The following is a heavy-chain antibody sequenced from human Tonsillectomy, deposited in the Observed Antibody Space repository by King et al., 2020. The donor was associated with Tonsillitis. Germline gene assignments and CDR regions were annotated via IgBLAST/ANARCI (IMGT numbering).Heavy chain of an antibody. CDR3: ARNPYSSSWYLNYFDY. CDR1: GGSISSSSYY. Sequence: QLQESGPGLVKPSETLSLTCTVSGGSISSSSYYWGWIRQPPGKGLEWIGSIYYSGSTYYNPSLKSRDTISVDTSKNQFSLKLSSVTAADTAVYYCARNPYSSSWYLNYFDYWGQGTLVTVSS. J-gene: IGHJ4*02. V-gene: IGHV4-39*07. D-gene: IGHD6-13*01. CDR2: IYYSGST.